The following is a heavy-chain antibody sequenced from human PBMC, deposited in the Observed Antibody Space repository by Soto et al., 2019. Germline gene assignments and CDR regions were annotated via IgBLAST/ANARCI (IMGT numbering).Heavy chain of an antibody. Sequence: QITLKESGPTLVKPTQTLTLTCTFSGFSLSTSGVGVGWIRQPPGKALEWLALIYWDDDKRYSPSLKSRLTITEDPSKNQVVLTMTNMDPAYTATYYCAHRQGSGGNSVLNWFDPWGQGTLVTVSS. D-gene: IGHD2-21*02. CDR1: GFSLSTSGVG. CDR2: IYWDDDK. V-gene: IGHV2-5*02. CDR3: AHRQGSGGNSVLNWFDP. J-gene: IGHJ5*02.